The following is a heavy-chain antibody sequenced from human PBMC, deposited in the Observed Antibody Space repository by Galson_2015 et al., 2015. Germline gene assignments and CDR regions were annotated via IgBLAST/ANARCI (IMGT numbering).Heavy chain of an antibody. CDR3: ARVFYDYGKNYYYYYGMDV. CDR1: GYTFTGYY. J-gene: IGHJ6*02. V-gene: IGHV1-2*06. D-gene: IGHD4-17*01. Sequence: SVTVSCKASGYTFTGYYMHWVRQAPGQGLEWMGRIHPNSGGTNYAQKFQGRVTMTRDTSISTAYMELSRLRSDDTAVYYCARVFYDYGKNYYYYYGMDVWGQGTTVTVSS. CDR2: IHPNSGGT.